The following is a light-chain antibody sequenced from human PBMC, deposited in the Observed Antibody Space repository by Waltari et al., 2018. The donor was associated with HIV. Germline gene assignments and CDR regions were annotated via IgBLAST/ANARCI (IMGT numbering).Light chain of an antibody. CDR2: SAS. V-gene: IGKV1-39*01. J-gene: IGKJ3*01. CDR3: RQSYGPPLT. Sequence: DIQMTQFPSSLSASVGDRVTITCRASQNINNFLNWYQQKPGKAPKLLMYSASTLESGVPARFSGSGSGIYFTLTISGLQPDDFATYYSRQSYGPPLTFGPGTKVDIK. CDR1: QNINNF.